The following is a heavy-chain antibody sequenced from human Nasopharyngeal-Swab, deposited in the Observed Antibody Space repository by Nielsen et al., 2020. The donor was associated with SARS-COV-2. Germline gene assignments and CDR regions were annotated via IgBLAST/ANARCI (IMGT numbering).Heavy chain of an antibody. J-gene: IGHJ4*02. CDR2: IGTAGDT. V-gene: IGHV3-13*01. D-gene: IGHD6-13*01. Sequence: GGSLRLSCAASGFTFSSYDMHWVRQAPGKGLEWVSAIGTAGDTYYPGSVKGRFTISRENAKNSLYLQMNSLRAGDTAVYYCARARIAAAGYYFDYWGQGTLVTVSS. CDR1: GFTFSSYD. CDR3: ARARIAAAGYYFDY.